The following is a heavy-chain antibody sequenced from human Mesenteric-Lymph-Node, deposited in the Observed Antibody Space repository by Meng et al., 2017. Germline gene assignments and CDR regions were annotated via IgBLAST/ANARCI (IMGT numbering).Heavy chain of an antibody. Sequence: GESLKISCAASGFTFSSYAMHWVRQAPGKGLEWVAVISYDGSNKYYADSVKGRFTISRDNSKNTLYLQMNSLRAEDTAVYYCARERLLWFGADAFDIWGQGTMVTVSS. CDR3: ARERLLWFGADAFDI. J-gene: IGHJ3*02. V-gene: IGHV3-30*04. CDR2: ISYDGSNK. CDR1: GFTFSSYA. D-gene: IGHD3-10*01.